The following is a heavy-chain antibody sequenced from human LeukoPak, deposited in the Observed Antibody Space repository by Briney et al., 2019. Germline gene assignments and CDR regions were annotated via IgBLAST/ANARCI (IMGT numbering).Heavy chain of an antibody. D-gene: IGHD6-19*01. CDR2: VYSDDNT. CDR3: ARVGAVAAVYY. V-gene: IGHV3-66*01. J-gene: IGHJ4*02. Sequence: PGGSLRLSCAASGFIVSSKYMSWVRQAPGKGLEWVSVVYSDDNTYYADSVKGRFTISRDNSKNTLYLQMNGLRAEDTAMYYCARVGAVAAVYYWGQGTLVTVSS. CDR1: GFIVSSKY.